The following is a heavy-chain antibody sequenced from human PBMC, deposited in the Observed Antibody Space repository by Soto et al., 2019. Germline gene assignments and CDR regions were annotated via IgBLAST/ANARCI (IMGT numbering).Heavy chain of an antibody. CDR3: ARDGGSGKSNHYYRHVRSV. CDR2: IYYSGST. Sequence: PSETLSLTCTVSGGSISSGDYYWSWIRQPPGKGLEWIGYIYYSGSTYYNPSLKSRVTISVDTSKNQFSLKLSSVTAADTAGYYCARDGGSGKSNHYYRHVRSVWAQGTTVPVSS. D-gene: IGHD3-22*01. V-gene: IGHV4-30-4*01. CDR1: GGSISSGDYY. J-gene: IGHJ6*02.